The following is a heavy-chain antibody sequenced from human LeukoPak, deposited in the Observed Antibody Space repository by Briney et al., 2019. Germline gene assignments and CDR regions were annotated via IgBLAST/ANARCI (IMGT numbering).Heavy chain of an antibody. D-gene: IGHD2-2*01. CDR2: ISGSGGST. Sequence: GGSLRLSCAASGFTFSSYAMSWVRQAPGKGLEWVSAISGSGGSTYYADSVKGRLTISRDNSKNTLYLQMNSLRAEDTAVYYCAKVRTEIAVPAALDYWGQGTLVTVSS. J-gene: IGHJ4*02. V-gene: IGHV3-23*01. CDR3: AKVRTEIAVPAALDY. CDR1: GFTFSSYA.